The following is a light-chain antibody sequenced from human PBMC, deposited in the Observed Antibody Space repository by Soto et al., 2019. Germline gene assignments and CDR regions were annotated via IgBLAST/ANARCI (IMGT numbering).Light chain of an antibody. CDR2: GAV. CDR1: QSISSK. J-gene: IGKJ1*01. Sequence: EVVMTQSPDVLAVSPGETATLSCRASQSISSKLAWYQQKPGQAPRLLIYGAVTRATGIPARFSGSGSSTDFTLTISSLQSEDCAVYYCQQYNSWLSCTFGQGTKVEIK. CDR3: QQYNSWLSCT. V-gene: IGKV3D-15*01.